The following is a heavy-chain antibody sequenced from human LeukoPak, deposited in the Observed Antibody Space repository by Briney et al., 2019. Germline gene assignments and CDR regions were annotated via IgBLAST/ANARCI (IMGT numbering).Heavy chain of an antibody. CDR3: AKDRNPHRVAGANLLDY. CDR1: GCTFSSYA. D-gene: IGHD6-19*01. CDR2: VSGSGGTT. V-gene: IGHV3-23*01. J-gene: IGHJ4*02. Sequence: GGSLRLSCAASGCTFSSYAMSWVRQAPGKGLEWVSGVSGSGGTTYYADSVKGRFTISRDNSKNTLYVQINSLRDEDTATYYCAKDRNPHRVAGANLLDYWGQGTLVIVSS.